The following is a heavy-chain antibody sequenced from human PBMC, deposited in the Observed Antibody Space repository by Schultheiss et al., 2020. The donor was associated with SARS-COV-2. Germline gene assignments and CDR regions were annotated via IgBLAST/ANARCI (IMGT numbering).Heavy chain of an antibody. CDR1: GVSVRSSNW. J-gene: IGHJ6*02. D-gene: IGHD2-2*01. CDR2: IWYDGSNK. CDR3: ARDGFYCSSTSCYLYYYYYGMDV. Sequence: GGSLRLSCAVSGVSVRSSNWWSWVRQPPGKGLEWVAVIWYDGSNKYYADSVKGRFTISRDNSKNTLYLQMNSLRAEDTAVYYCARDGFYCSSTSCYLYYYYYGMDVWGQGTTVTVSS. V-gene: IGHV3-33*08.